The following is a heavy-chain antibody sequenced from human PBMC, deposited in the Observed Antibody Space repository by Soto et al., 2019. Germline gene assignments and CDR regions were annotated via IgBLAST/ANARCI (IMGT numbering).Heavy chain of an antibody. CDR1: GFTFSSYS. Sequence: EVQLVESGGGLVKPGGSLRLSCAASGFTFSSYSMNWVRQAPGKGLEWVSSISSSSSYIYYADSVKGRFTISRDNAKNSLYLQMNSLRAEDTAVYYCARHAAYRSSWYAVPGGDPWGQGTLVNVSS. CDR3: ARHAAYRSSWYAVPGGDP. CDR2: ISSSSSYI. V-gene: IGHV3-21*01. J-gene: IGHJ5*02. D-gene: IGHD6-13*01.